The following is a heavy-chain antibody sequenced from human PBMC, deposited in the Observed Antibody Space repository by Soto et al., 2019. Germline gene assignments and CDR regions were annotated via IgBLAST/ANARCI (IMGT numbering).Heavy chain of an antibody. Sequence: GSSVKVSCKSSVYTFTGYNMHWVRQAPGQGLECMGWINPNNGDTTYAQKFQGRVTMTRDTSIRTAYLEVSRLRSDDMAVYYCARSCSLITPRQDYWGQGTLVTVSS. J-gene: IGHJ4*02. D-gene: IGHD6-6*01. CDR1: VYTFTGYN. V-gene: IGHV1-2*02. CDR2: INPNNGDT. CDR3: ARSCSLITPRQDY.